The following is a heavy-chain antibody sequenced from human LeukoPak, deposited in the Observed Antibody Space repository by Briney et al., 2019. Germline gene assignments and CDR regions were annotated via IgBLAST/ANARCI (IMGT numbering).Heavy chain of an antibody. Sequence: WASVKVSCKASGYTFTSYGISWVRQAPGQGLEWMGWISAYNGNTNYAQKLQGRVTMTTDTSTSTAYMELRSLRSDDTAVYYCARDFPILLWVGEFTLTPYDYWGQGTLVTASS. J-gene: IGHJ4*02. CDR3: ARDFPILLWVGEFTLTPYDY. CDR2: ISAYNGNT. CDR1: GYTFTSYG. D-gene: IGHD3-10*01. V-gene: IGHV1-18*04.